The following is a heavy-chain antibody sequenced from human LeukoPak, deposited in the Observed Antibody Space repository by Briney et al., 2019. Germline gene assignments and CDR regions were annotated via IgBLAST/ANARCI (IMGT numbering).Heavy chain of an antibody. D-gene: IGHD3-22*01. CDR1: GFTFSSYS. Sequence: GGSLRLSCAASGFTFSSYSMNWVRQAPGKGLEWVSSISSSSSYIYYADSVKGRFTISRDNAKNSLYLQMSSLRAEDTAVYYCARDAHYYDSSGYYESEVDYWGQGTLVTVSS. J-gene: IGHJ4*02. V-gene: IGHV3-21*01. CDR2: ISSSSSYI. CDR3: ARDAHYYDSSGYYESEVDY.